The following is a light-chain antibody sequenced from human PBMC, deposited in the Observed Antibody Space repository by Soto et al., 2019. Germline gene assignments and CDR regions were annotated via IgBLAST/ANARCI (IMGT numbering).Light chain of an antibody. Sequence: QTVVTQPPSVSGAPGQRVTISCTGSSSNIGAGYDVHWYQQLPGTAPKLLIYGNSNRPSGVPDRFSGSKSGTSASLAITGLQAEDEADFYRQSNDSSLSGSHVVFGGGTKLTVL. V-gene: IGLV1-40*01. CDR2: GNS. CDR3: QSNDSSLSGSHVV. CDR1: SSNIGAGYD. J-gene: IGLJ2*01.